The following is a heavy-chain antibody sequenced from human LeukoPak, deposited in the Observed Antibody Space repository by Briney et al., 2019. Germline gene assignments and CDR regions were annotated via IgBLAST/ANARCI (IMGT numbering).Heavy chain of an antibody. Sequence: PSETLSLTCTVSGGSISSYYWSWIRQPPGKGLEWIGYIYYSGSTNYNPSLKSRVTISVDTSKNQFSLKLSSVTAADTAVYYCATNRSWSGYSSWGQGTLVTVSS. V-gene: IGHV4-59*08. CDR1: GGSISSYY. J-gene: IGHJ4*02. CDR3: ATNRSWSGYSS. D-gene: IGHD3-3*01. CDR2: IYYSGST.